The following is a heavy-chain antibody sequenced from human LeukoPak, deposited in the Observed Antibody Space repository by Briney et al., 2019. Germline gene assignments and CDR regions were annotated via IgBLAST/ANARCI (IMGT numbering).Heavy chain of an antibody. Sequence: SETLSLTCAVSGGSISSSNWRSWVRQPPGKGLEWIGEIYHSGSTNYSPSLKSRVTISVDKSKNQFSLKLSSVTAADTAVYYCARAGLQLWLRAFDYWGQGTLVTVSS. J-gene: IGHJ4*02. CDR1: GGSISSSNW. V-gene: IGHV4-4*02. CDR2: IYHSGST. D-gene: IGHD5-18*01. CDR3: ARAGLQLWLRAFDY.